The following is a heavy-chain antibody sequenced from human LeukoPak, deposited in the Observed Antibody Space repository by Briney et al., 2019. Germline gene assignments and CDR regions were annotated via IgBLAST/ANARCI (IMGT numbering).Heavy chain of an antibody. CDR2: INDRGRT. V-gene: IGHV4-34*01. J-gene: IGHJ4*02. CDR1: GGSFSGYH. Sequence: SETLSLTCAVHGGSFSGYHWNWIRQSPEKGLEWIGEINDRGRTNYNPSLKSRVTLSVDTSKKQFSLRLSAVPAADTAIYYCARDPTTVVTLPYYFDFWGQGTLVTVSS. D-gene: IGHD4-23*01. CDR3: ARDPTTVVTLPYYFDF.